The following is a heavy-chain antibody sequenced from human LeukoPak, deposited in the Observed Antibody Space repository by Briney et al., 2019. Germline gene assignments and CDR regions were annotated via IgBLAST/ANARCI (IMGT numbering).Heavy chain of an antibody. Sequence: GGSLRLSCAASGFTVSSSYMSWVRQAPGKGLEWVSVIYSGGSTYYGDSVKGRFTISRDNSKNTLYLQMNSLRVEDTAVYYCARRYSTSWTLDPWGQGTLVTVSS. CDR1: GFTVSSSY. CDR2: IYSGGST. D-gene: IGHD2-2*01. CDR3: ARRYSTSWTLDP. V-gene: IGHV3-66*01. J-gene: IGHJ5*02.